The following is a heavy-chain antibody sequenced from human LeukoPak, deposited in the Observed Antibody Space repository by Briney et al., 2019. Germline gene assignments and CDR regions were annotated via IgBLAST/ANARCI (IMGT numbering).Heavy chain of an antibody. Sequence: PGGSLRLSCAASGFRFSTYSMNWVRQAPGKGLEWISYISHSGGAKHYTDSVKGRFTISRDNAKNALYLQMNSLRAEDTAVYFCARDYVFAFDYWSQGTLVTVSS. CDR2: ISHSGGAK. V-gene: IGHV3-48*01. CDR1: GFRFSTYS. CDR3: ARDYVFAFDY. D-gene: IGHD3-10*02. J-gene: IGHJ4*02.